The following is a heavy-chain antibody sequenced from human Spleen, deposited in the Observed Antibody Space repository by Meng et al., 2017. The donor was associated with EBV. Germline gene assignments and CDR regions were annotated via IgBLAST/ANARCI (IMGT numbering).Heavy chain of an antibody. Sequence: LKEPFPTPVKPTPTLPLTCPFSGFCLTTHGLSVGWVRQPPGKALEWLALISWDGNKHYRPSLRTRLTITKDTSKNQVVLSMTNVDPVDTATYFCAHRAGYSYGFSYFDSWGQGTLVTVSS. J-gene: IGHJ4*02. D-gene: IGHD5-18*01. CDR3: AHRAGYSYGFSYFDS. CDR2: ISWDGNK. V-gene: IGHV2-5*02. CDR1: GFCLTTHGLS.